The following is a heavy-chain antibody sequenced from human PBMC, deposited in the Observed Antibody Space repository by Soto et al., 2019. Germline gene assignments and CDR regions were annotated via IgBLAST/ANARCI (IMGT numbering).Heavy chain of an antibody. CDR2: IIPIFGTA. V-gene: IGHV1-69*13. D-gene: IGHD2-2*01. J-gene: IGHJ5*02. Sequence: SVKVSCKASGGTFSSYAISRVRQAPGQGLEWMGGIIPIFGTANYAQKFQGRVTITADESTSTAYMELSSLRSEDTAVYYCARGYCSSTSCYPFDPWGQGTLVTVSS. CDR3: ARGYCSSTSCYPFDP. CDR1: GGTFSSYA.